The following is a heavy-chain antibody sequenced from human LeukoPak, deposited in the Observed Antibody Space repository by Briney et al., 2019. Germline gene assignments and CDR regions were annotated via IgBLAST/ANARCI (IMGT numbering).Heavy chain of an antibody. J-gene: IGHJ3*02. Sequence: SETLSLTCTVSGGSVSSGSYYWSWLRQPPGKGLEWIGHISYSGNTHYNPSLESRVTISVDTSKNHFSLKLSSVTAADPAIYYCASGIVGATYGSIDIWGQGTMVTVSS. CDR3: ASGIVGATYGSIDI. D-gene: IGHD1-26*01. CDR1: GGSVSSGSYY. V-gene: IGHV4-61*03. CDR2: ISYSGNT.